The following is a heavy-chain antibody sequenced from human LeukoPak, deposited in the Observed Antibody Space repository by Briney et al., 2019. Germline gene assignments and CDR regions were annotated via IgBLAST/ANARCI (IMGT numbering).Heavy chain of an antibody. V-gene: IGHV3-11*01. D-gene: IGHD2-2*01. Sequence: GGSLRLSCAASGFTFSDYYMSWIRQAPGKGLEWVSYISSSGSTIYYADSVKGRFTISRDNAKNSLYLQMNSLRAEDTAVYYCARAHCSSTSCYLVGGDDAFDIWGQGTMVTASS. J-gene: IGHJ3*02. CDR2: ISSSGSTI. CDR3: ARAHCSSTSCYLVGGDDAFDI. CDR1: GFTFSDYY.